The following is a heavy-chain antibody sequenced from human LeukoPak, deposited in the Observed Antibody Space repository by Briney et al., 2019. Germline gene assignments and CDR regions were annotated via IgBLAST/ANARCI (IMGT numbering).Heavy chain of an antibody. CDR3: AKDGSWGDYYFYFYMDV. V-gene: IGHV3-23*01. Sequence: PGGSLRLSCEASGSGFTFGNLGMSWVRQAPGKGLEWLSGISGSGYYTYYADSVKGRFTISRDNSKNTLYIEMNSLRAEDTAGYYCAKDGSWGDYYFYFYMDVWGKGTTVTVSS. CDR1: GSGFTFGNLG. J-gene: IGHJ6*03. CDR2: ISGSGYYT. D-gene: IGHD3-16*01.